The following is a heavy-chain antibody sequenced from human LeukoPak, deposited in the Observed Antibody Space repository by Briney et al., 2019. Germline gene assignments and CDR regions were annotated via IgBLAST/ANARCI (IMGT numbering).Heavy chain of an antibody. Sequence: SVKVSCKASGGTFSSYAISWVRQAPGQGLEWMRGIIPIFGTANYAQKFQGRVTITTDESTSTAYMELSSLRSEDTAVYYCARDNIDCSSTSCHPGFDYWGQGTLVTVSS. J-gene: IGHJ4*02. V-gene: IGHV1-69*05. CDR3: ARDNIDCSSTSCHPGFDY. D-gene: IGHD2-2*01. CDR2: IIPIFGTA. CDR1: GGTFSSYA.